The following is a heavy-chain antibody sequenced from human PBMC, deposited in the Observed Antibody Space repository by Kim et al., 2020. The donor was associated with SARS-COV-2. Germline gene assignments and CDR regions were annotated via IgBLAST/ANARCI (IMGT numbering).Heavy chain of an antibody. Sequence: GGSLRLSCAASGFTFSSYSMNWVRQAPGKGLEWVSSISSSSSYIYYADSVKGRFTISRDNAKNSLYLQMNSLRAEDTAVYYCARVAINWKTWDYFDYWGQGTLVTVSS. CDR1: GFTFSSYS. CDR2: ISSSSSYI. V-gene: IGHV3-21*01. CDR3: ARVAINWKTWDYFDY. D-gene: IGHD1-20*01. J-gene: IGHJ4*02.